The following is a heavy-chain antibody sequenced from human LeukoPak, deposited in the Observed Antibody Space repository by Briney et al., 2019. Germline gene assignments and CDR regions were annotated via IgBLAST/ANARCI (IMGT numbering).Heavy chain of an antibody. J-gene: IGHJ4*02. V-gene: IGHV1-2*02. CDR2: INPNSGGI. Sequence: RASVKVSCTASGYTFTGYYMHWVRQAPGQGLEWLGWINPNSGGINYAQKFQGRVTMTRDTSISTAYMELSRLRSEDTAVYYCASARLSLDAYYAILSGPFNFDYWGQGTLVTASS. CDR3: ASARLSLDAYYAILSGPFNFDY. D-gene: IGHD3-9*01. CDR1: GYTFTGYY.